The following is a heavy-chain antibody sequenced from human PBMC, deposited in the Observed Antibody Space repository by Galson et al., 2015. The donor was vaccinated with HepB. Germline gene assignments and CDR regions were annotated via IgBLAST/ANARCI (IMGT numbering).Heavy chain of an antibody. CDR3: VRDRTYKGGNFFDF. J-gene: IGHJ4*02. Sequence: SLRLSCAASGFTFSGFWMHWVRQAPGKGLVWVSSINAGGTRTRYADAVKGRVTVYRDNARNSVFLQMSSLRRDDTAIYYCVRDRTYKGGNFFDFWGQGALVTVSS. V-gene: IGHV3-74*01. D-gene: IGHD3-10*01. CDR1: GFTFSGFW. CDR2: INAGGTRT.